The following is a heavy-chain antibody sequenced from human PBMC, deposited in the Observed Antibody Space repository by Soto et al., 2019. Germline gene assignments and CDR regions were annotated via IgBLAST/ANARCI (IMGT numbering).Heavy chain of an antibody. J-gene: IGHJ3*02. Sequence: GESLKISCKGSGYNFANYWIGWVRQMPGKGLEWMGMIFPGDSDTKNSPSLQGQITMSVDKSDSSAYLQWRSLKASDTAMYYRAAGYTTGPDAFDIWGQGTMVTVSS. D-gene: IGHD6-13*01. CDR1: GYNFANYW. V-gene: IGHV5-51*01. CDR2: IFPGDSDT. CDR3: AAGYTTGPDAFDI.